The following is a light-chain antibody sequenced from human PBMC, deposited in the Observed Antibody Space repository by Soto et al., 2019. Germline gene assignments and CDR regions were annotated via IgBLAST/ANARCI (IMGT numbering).Light chain of an antibody. V-gene: IGKV3-20*01. Sequence: ETVLTQSPGTLSLSPGERATLSCRASQTIRSNYLAWYRQTPGQAPRLLIYGASNRATGIADRFSGSGSGTDFTLIISRLEPEDFALYYCKPYGSSPWTFGQGTKVEIK. CDR2: GAS. CDR1: QTIRSNY. CDR3: KPYGSSPWT. J-gene: IGKJ1*01.